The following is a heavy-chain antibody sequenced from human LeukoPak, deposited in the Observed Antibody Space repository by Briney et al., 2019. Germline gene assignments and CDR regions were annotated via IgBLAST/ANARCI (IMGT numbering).Heavy chain of an antibody. J-gene: IGHJ5*02. CDR2: INSDGGTT. V-gene: IGHV3-74*01. CDR3: ARGFEGYPFGWWFDP. Sequence: PGGSLRLSCVVSGFSFTTYWMHWVRQAPGKGLVWVSRINSDGGTTIYADSVKGQFTISRDNAKNTLYLQMRSLRADDSAVYYCARGFEGYPFGWWFDPWGQGTLVTVSS. D-gene: IGHD2-15*01. CDR1: GFSFTTYW.